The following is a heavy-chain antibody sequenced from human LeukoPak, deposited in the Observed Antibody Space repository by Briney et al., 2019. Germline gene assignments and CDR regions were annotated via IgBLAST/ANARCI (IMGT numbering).Heavy chain of an antibody. D-gene: IGHD6-13*01. Sequence: GGSLRLSCAASGFTFSSYWMHWVRQPPGKGLVWVSRINSDGSSTSYADSVKGRFTISRDNAKNTLYLQMNSLRAEDTAVYYCAVSSSSGSGYFDYWGQGTLVTVSS. CDR1: GFTFSSYW. V-gene: IGHV3-74*01. CDR2: INSDGSST. J-gene: IGHJ4*02. CDR3: AVSSSSGSGYFDY.